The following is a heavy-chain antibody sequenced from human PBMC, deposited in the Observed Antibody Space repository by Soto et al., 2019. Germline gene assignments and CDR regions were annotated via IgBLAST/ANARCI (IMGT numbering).Heavy chain of an antibody. CDR2: ISAYNGNT. J-gene: IGHJ4*02. V-gene: IGHV1-18*01. D-gene: IGHD3-22*01. CDR1: GYTFTSYG. CDR3: ARGGERITMIVVVPAIFDY. Sequence: ASVKVSCKASGYTFTSYGISWVRQAPGQGLEWMGWISAYNGNTNYAQKLQGRVTMTTDTSTSTAYMELRSLRSDDTAVYYCARGGERITMIVVVPAIFDYWGQGTLVTVSS.